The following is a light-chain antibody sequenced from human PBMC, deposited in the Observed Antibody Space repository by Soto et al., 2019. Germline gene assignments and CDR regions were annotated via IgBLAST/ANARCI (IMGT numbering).Light chain of an antibody. J-gene: IGLJ2*01. CDR2: EVN. CDR1: SSDDGGYNY. V-gene: IGLV2-8*01. Sequence: HSALTQPPSASGSPGQSVTISCTGTSSDDGGYNYVSWYQQHPGKAPKLMIYEVNKRPSGVPDRFSGSKSGNTASLTVSGLQAEDEADYYCSSYTGSNKVFGGGTKLTVL. CDR3: SSYTGSNKV.